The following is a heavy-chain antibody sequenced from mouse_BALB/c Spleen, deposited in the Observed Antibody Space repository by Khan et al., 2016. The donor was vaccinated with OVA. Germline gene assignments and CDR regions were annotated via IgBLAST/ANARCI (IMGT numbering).Heavy chain of an antibody. CDR1: GFTFSDYG. D-gene: IGHD1-1*01. CDR2: ISNLAYSI. Sequence: EVELVESGGGLVQPGGSRKLSCAASGFTFSDYGMAWVRQAPGKGPEWVAFISNLAYSIYYADTVTGRFTISRENAKTTLFLELSSLRYAATARYYCARLYCGSSWAYWGQGTLVTVSA. CDR3: ARLYCGSSWAY. J-gene: IGHJ3*01. V-gene: IGHV5-15*02.